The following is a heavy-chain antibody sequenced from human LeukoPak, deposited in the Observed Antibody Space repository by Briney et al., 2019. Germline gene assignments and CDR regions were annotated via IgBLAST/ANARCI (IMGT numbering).Heavy chain of an antibody. CDR3: ARPLTGTTTVFDY. CDR1: GFTFSDYY. V-gene: IGHV3-11*04. D-gene: IGHD1-7*01. CDR2: ISGSGGTI. J-gene: IGHJ4*02. Sequence: GGSLRLSCAASGFTFSDYYMSWIRQAPGKGLEWVSYISGSGGTIYYADSVKGRFILSRDNAKNSLYLQMNSLRAEDTAVYYWARPLTGTTTVFDYWGQGTLVTLPS.